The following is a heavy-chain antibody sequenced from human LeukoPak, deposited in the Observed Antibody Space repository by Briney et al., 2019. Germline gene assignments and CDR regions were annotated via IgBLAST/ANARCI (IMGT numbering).Heavy chain of an antibody. V-gene: IGHV1-69*05. Sequence: GASVKVSCKASGGTFSSYAISWVRQAPGQGLEWMGRIIPIFGTANYAQKFQGRVTITTDESTSTAYMELGGLRSEDTAVYYCARAGNYYGSGSYRYWGQGTLVTVSS. J-gene: IGHJ4*02. D-gene: IGHD3-10*01. CDR2: IIPIFGTA. CDR3: ARAGNYYGSGSYRY. CDR1: GGTFSSYA.